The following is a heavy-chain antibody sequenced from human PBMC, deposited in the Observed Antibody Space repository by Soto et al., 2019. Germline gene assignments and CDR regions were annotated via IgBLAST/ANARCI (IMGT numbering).Heavy chain of an antibody. Sequence: SETLPLTCTVSGATITRSDCWCWVRHIPEKGLECIGEIYHSGTTNYHPSLKSRVTISVDTSRNQFSLNLSSVTAAATAVYFCATFIPVPEVAAYVLTGLDVWGTGNTVT. CDR3: ATFIPVPEVAAYVLTGLDV. J-gene: IGHJ6*04. V-gene: IGHV4-4*02. CDR1: GATITRSDC. CDR2: IYHSGTT. D-gene: IGHD1-26*01.